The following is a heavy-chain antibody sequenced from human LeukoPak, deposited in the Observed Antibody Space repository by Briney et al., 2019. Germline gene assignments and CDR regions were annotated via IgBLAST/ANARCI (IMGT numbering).Heavy chain of an antibody. J-gene: IGHJ6*03. CDR3: ARGRRDGYTLYYMDV. V-gene: IGHV4-34*01. CDR1: GGSFSGYY. CDR2: INHSGST. D-gene: IGHD5-24*01. Sequence: SETLSLTCAVYGGSFSGYYWSWIRQPPGKGLEWIGEINHSGSTNYNPSLKSRVTISVDTSKNQFSLKLSSVTAADTAVYYCARGRRDGYTLYYMDVWGKGTTVSISS.